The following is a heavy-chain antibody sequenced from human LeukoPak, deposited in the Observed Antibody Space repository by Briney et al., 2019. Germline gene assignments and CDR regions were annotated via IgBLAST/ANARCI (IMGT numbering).Heavy chain of an antibody. Sequence: SVKVSCKASGGTFSSYAISWVRQAPGQGLEWMGGIIPTFGTANYAQKFQGRVTITTDESTSTAYMELSSLRSEDTAVYYCARARYCSSTSCDLFDYWGQGTLVTVSS. D-gene: IGHD2-2*01. V-gene: IGHV1-69*05. CDR2: IIPTFGTA. J-gene: IGHJ4*02. CDR3: ARARYCSSTSCDLFDY. CDR1: GGTFSSYA.